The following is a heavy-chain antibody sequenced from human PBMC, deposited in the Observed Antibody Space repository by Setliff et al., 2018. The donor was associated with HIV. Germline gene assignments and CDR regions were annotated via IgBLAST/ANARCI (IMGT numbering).Heavy chain of an antibody. CDR2: TSAYNGNT. CDR1: GYTFTSYG. J-gene: IGHJ6*03. V-gene: IGHV1-18*01. CDR3: VRGGQYYRSTYYYYYMDV. D-gene: IGHD3-16*02. Sequence: ASVKVSCKASGYTFTSYGISWVRQAPGQGLEWVGWTSAYNGNTNYAQKFQGRVTIAADEFTSTAYMELSSLRSEDTAVYYCVRGGQYYRSTYYYYYMDVWGKGTTVTVSS.